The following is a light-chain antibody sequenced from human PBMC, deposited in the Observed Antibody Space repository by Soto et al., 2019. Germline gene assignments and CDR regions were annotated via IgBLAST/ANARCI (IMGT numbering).Light chain of an antibody. Sequence: DVVMTQSPLSLPVTLGQPASISCRSSQSLVYSDGNTYLNWYQQRPGRAPRLLIYDSSNRVSGLPARFRGRGSGTDFTLTINNLEPEDFAVYYCQQRFSWPPELTFGGGTKVDIK. V-gene: IGKV2-30*01. CDR2: DSS. J-gene: IGKJ4*01. CDR1: QSLVYSDGNTY. CDR3: QQRFSWPPELT.